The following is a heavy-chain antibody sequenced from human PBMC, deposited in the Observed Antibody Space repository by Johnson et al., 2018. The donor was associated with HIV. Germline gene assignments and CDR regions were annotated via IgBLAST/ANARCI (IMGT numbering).Heavy chain of an antibody. J-gene: IGHJ3*02. CDR1: RFTFSSYW. CDR2: IKQDGNEK. V-gene: IGHV3-7*01. D-gene: IGHD3-22*01. CDR3: ARGGYYDSSGHDAFDI. Sequence: VQLVESGGGLVQPGGSLRLSCAASRFTFSSYWMNWVRQAPGKGLEWVANIKQDGNEKYYVDSVKGRFTISRDNAKNSLYLQMNSLRAEDTAVYYCARGGYYDSSGHDAFDIWGQGTMVTVSS.